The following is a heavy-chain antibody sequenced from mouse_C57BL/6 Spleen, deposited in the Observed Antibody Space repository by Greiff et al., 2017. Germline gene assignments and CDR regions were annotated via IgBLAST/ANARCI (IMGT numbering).Heavy chain of an antibody. D-gene: IGHD1-1*01. CDR1: GFTFSSYA. Sequence: EVMLVESGGGLVKPGGSLKLSCAASGFTFSSYAMSWVRQTPEKRLEWVATISDGGSYTYYPDNVKGRFTISRDNAKNNLYLQMSHLKSEDTAMYYCARDEGIYYYGSSHWYFDVWGTGTTVTVSS. V-gene: IGHV5-4*01. CDR2: ISDGGSYT. J-gene: IGHJ1*03. CDR3: ARDEGIYYYGSSHWYFDV.